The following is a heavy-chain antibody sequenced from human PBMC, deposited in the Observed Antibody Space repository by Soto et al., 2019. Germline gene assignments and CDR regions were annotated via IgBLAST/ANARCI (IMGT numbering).Heavy chain of an antibody. V-gene: IGHV3-73*01. CDR3: TCLGVVAASDY. CDR1: GFTFSGSA. D-gene: IGHD2-15*01. Sequence: LRLSCAASGFTFSGSAMHWVRQASGKGLEWVGRIRSKANSYATAYAASVKGRFTISRDDSKNTAYLQMNSLKTEDTAVYYCTCLGVVAASDYWGQGTLVTVSS. CDR2: IRSKANSYAT. J-gene: IGHJ4*02.